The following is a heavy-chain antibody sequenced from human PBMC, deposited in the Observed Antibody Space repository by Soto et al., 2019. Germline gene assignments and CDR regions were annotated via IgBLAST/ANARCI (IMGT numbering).Heavy chain of an antibody. Sequence: GESLKISCKGVGYKFGSAWIGWVRQMPGKGLEWMGLIKPGTSDIRYSPPFRGQVTISADEAVTTAYLQWSGLKASDSAMYYCARQIYDSDTGPNFQYYFDSWGQGTPVTVSS. D-gene: IGHD3-22*01. J-gene: IGHJ4*02. CDR1: GYKFGSAW. V-gene: IGHV5-51*01. CDR2: IKPGTSDI. CDR3: ARQIYDSDTGPNFQYYFDS.